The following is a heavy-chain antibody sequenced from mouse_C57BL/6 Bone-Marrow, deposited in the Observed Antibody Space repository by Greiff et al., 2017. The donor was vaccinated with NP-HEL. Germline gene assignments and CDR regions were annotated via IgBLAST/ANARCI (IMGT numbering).Heavy chain of an antibody. CDR1: GYTFTSYW. CDR3: ARWTYYYGVYFDV. V-gene: IGHV1-55*01. CDR2: IYPGSGST. D-gene: IGHD1-1*01. Sequence: VQLQQPGAELVKPGASVKMSCKASGYTFTSYWITWVKQRPGQGLEWIGDIYPGSGSTNYNEKFKSKATLTVDTSSSTAYMQLSSLTSEDSAVYYCARWTYYYGVYFDVWGTGTTVTVSS. J-gene: IGHJ1*03.